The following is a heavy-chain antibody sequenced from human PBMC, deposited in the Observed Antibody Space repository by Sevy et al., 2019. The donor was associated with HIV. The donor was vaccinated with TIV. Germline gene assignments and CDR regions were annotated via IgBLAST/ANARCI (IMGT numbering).Heavy chain of an antibody. D-gene: IGHD5-12*01. CDR1: GYTFTSYD. CDR2: MNPNSGNT. Sequence: ASVKVSCKASGYTFTSYDINWVRQATGQGLEWMGWMNPNSGNTGYAQKFQGRVTMTRNTSISTAYMELSSLRSEDTAGYYCARGTVAGYRTRFDYWGQGTLVTVSS. J-gene: IGHJ4*02. V-gene: IGHV1-8*01. CDR3: ARGTVAGYRTRFDY.